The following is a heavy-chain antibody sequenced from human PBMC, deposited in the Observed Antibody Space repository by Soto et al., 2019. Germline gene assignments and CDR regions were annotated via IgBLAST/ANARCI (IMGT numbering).Heavy chain of an antibody. D-gene: IGHD3-10*01. J-gene: IGHJ4*02. V-gene: IGHV4-38-2*02. CDR1: GYSISSGCY. Sequence: PSETLSLTCTVSGYSISSGCYRGWIRQPPGKRLEWIGSMYPTGSTYYNPSLKSRVTMSVDTSNNEFSLKLTSVTAADTAVYHCVRDLNYGLYYFDYWGQGTLVTVSS. CDR3: VRDLNYGLYYFDY. CDR2: MYPTGST.